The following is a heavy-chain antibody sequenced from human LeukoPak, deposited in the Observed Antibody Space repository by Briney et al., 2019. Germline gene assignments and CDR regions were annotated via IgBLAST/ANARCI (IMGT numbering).Heavy chain of an antibody. V-gene: IGHV4-59*12. J-gene: IGHJ6*03. D-gene: IGHD2-15*01. CDR3: ARGRRIVVVLGATRTHRDYYMDV. Sequence: SETLSLTCTVSGGSISSYYWSWIRQPPGEGLEWIGYIYYSGSTNYNPSLKSRVTISLDTSKNQFSLKLSSVTAADTAVYYCARGRRIVVVLGATRTHRDYYMDVWGKGTTVTVSS. CDR1: GGSISSYY. CDR2: IYYSGST.